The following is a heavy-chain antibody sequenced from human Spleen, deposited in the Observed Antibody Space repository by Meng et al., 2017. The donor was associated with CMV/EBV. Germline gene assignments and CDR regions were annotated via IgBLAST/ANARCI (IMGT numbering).Heavy chain of an antibody. CDR2: IKQDGSEK. CDR1: GVTFSGYW. Sequence: GGSLRLSCAASGVTFSGYWMSWVRQAPGKGLEWVANIKQDGSEKYYVDSVKGRFTISRDNAKNSLYLQMNSLRAEDTAVYYCAREGGYCSSTSCYTFQPSWFDPWGQGTLVTVSS. CDR3: AREGGYCSSTSCYTFQPSWFDP. D-gene: IGHD2-2*02. J-gene: IGHJ5*02. V-gene: IGHV3-7*01.